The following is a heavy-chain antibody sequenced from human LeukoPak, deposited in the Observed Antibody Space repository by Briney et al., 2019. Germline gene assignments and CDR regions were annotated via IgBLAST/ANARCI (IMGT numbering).Heavy chain of an antibody. CDR1: GYTFTSYY. V-gene: IGHV1-46*01. Sequence: AAVKVSCKASGYTFTSYYLHWVRQAPGQGLGWMGIINPRGGSTSYAQKFQGRVNMTRDTSTSTVYMELSSLRSDDTAAYYCARGYVWGSYRPPDDAFDIWGQGTMVTVSS. D-gene: IGHD3-16*02. CDR3: ARGYVWGSYRPPDDAFDI. CDR2: INPRGGST. J-gene: IGHJ3*02.